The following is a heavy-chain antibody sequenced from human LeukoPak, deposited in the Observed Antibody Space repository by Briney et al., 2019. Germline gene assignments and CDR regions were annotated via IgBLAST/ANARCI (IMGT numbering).Heavy chain of an antibody. Sequence: SDTLSLTCAVYGGSFSGYDWSWIRQPPGKGLEWIGEINHSGSTNYNPSLKSRVTISVDTSKNQFSLRLSSVTAADTAVYYCARVMYYFDYWGQGTLVTVSS. CDR1: GGSFSGYD. J-gene: IGHJ4*02. V-gene: IGHV4-34*01. CDR3: ARVMYYFDY. CDR2: INHSGST.